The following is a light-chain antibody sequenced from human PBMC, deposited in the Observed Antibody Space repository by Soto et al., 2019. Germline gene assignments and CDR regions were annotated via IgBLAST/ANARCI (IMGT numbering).Light chain of an antibody. Sequence: DIQMTQSASTLSAFVGDRVTITCRASQGIRNDLGWYQQKPGKAPKLLIYAASSLQSGVPSRFSGSGSGTEFTLTISSLQPDDFATYYCQHYNSYSEAFGQGTKV. CDR3: QHYNSYSEA. CDR2: AAS. J-gene: IGKJ1*01. CDR1: QGIRND. V-gene: IGKV1-17*01.